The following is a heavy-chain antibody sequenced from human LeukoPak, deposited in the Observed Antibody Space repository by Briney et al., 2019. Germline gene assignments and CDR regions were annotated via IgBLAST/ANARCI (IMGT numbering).Heavy chain of an antibody. CDR1: GFTFSSFA. V-gene: IGHV3-23*01. CDR3: ANQAPAYNYGIDV. J-gene: IGHJ6*02. CDR2: ISGRGGST. Sequence: TGGSLRLSCAASGFTFSSFAMSWVRQAPGKGLEWVSAISGRGGSTSYADSVKGRSTISRDNSKNTLFLQMSSLRAEDTAVYYCANQAPAYNYGIDVWGQGTTVTVSS.